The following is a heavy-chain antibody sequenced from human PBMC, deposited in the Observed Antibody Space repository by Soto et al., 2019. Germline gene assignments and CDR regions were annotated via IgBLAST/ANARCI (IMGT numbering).Heavy chain of an antibody. D-gene: IGHD2-21*02. CDR1: GFTFSSYG. CDR2: ISYDGSNK. V-gene: IGHV3-30*18. Sequence: GGSLRLSCAASGFTFSSYGMHWVRQAPGKGLEWVAVISYDGSNKYYADSVKGRFTISRDNSKNTLYLQMNSLRAEDTAVYYCAKDRGYCGGDCPVFDYWGQGTLVTVSS. CDR3: AKDRGYCGGDCPVFDY. J-gene: IGHJ4*02.